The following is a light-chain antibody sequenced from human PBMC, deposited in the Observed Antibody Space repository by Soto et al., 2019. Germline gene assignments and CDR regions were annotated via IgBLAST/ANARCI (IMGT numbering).Light chain of an antibody. J-gene: IGKJ1*01. CDR1: QGISNW. V-gene: IGKV1-12*01. Sequence: DIQMTQSPSSVSASVGDRVTITCRASQGISNWLAWYQQKPGKAPQLLIYAAFNLQSGVPSRFSGSGSGTDFSLTISGLHPEDLATYYCQQAKSFPWTFGQGTTVEIK. CDR3: QQAKSFPWT. CDR2: AAF.